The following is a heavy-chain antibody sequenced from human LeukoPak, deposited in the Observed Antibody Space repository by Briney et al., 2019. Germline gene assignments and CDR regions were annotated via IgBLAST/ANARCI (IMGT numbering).Heavy chain of an antibody. J-gene: IGHJ4*02. Sequence: PSETLSLTCSVSGGSIIGHWWSWIRQPPGKGLEWIGDVFYSGSNNYNPSLKSRLTISLDTSKNQFSLNLRSVTAIDTAMYYCARRNTADASIDFWGQGTLVTASS. CDR2: VFYSGSN. D-gene: IGHD4-17*01. V-gene: IGHV4-59*08. CDR1: GGSIIGHW. CDR3: ARRNTADASIDF.